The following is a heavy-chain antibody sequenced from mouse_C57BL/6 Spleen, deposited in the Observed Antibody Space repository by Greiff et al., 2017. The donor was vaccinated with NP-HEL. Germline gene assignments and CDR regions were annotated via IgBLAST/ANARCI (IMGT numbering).Heavy chain of an antibody. V-gene: IGHV1-55*01. CDR1: GYTFTSYW. CDR3: ARSKQEDAMDY. Sequence: QVQLQQPGAELVKPGASVKMSCKASGYTFTSYWITWVKQRPGQGLAWIGDIYPGSGSTNYNEKFKSKATLTVDTSSSTAYMQLSSLTSEDSAVYYCARSKQEDAMDYWGQGTSVTVSS. CDR2: IYPGSGST. J-gene: IGHJ4*01.